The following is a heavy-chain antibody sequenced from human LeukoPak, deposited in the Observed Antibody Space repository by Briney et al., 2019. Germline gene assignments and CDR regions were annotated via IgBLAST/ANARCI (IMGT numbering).Heavy chain of an antibody. D-gene: IGHD3-16*01. CDR2: IYYSGST. V-gene: IGHV4-34*01. CDR3: ARAYDWNGDYFDY. CDR1: GGSFSGYY. J-gene: IGHJ4*02. Sequence: PSETLSLTCAVYGGSFSGYYWSWIRQPPGKGLEWIGSIYYSGSTYYNPSLRGRVTKSVDTSKNQFSLKLSSVTAADTAVYYCARAYDWNGDYFDYWGQGTLVTVSS.